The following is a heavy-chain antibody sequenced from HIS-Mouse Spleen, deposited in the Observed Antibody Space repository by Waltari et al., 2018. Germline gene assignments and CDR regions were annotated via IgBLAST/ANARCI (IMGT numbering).Heavy chain of an antibody. CDR2: IVVGRGNT. V-gene: IGHV1-58*02. Sequence: QMQLVQSGPEVKKPGTSVKVSCKASGFTFTSSAMQWVRQARGQRLEWIGWIVVGRGNTKYAQKFQERVTITRDMSTSTAYMELSSLRSEDTAVYYCAAALRTGKQDYYYYYGMDVWGQGTTVTVSS. CDR1: GFTFTSSA. CDR3: AAALRTGKQDYYYYYGMDV. J-gene: IGHJ6*02.